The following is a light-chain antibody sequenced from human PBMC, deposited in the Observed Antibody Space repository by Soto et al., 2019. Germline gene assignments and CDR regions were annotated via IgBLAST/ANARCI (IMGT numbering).Light chain of an antibody. CDR2: DAS. V-gene: IGKV3-11*01. Sequence: EILMTQSPATLSVSPGETVTFSCRASRSVSSFLAWYQQKPGQAPRLLIYDASNRATGIPARFSGSGSGTDFTLTISSLEPEDFAVYYCQHRSSWPGAFGPGTKVDIK. J-gene: IGKJ3*01. CDR1: RSVSSF. CDR3: QHRSSWPGA.